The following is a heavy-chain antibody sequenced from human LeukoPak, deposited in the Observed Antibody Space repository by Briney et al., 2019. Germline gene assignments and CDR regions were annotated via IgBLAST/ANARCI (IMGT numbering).Heavy chain of an antibody. CDR1: GFTFSSYA. CDR2: ISGSGGST. D-gene: IGHD6-13*01. Sequence: GGSLRLSCAASGFTFSSYAMSWVRQAPGKGLEWVSAISGSGGSTYYADSVKGRFTISRDNSKNTLYLQMNSLRAEDTAVYYCAKDLFDSSSWYRPFDYWGQGTLVTVSS. J-gene: IGHJ4*02. V-gene: IGHV3-23*01. CDR3: AKDLFDSSSWYRPFDY.